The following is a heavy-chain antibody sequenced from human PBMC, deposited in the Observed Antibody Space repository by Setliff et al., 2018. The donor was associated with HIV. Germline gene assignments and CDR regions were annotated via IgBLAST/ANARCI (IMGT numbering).Heavy chain of an antibody. CDR2: INPSGSST. D-gene: IGHD3-22*01. J-gene: IGHJ5*02. CDR1: GYTFSDHY. CDR3: ARGRTMSWFDP. V-gene: IGHV1-46*01. Sequence: ASVKVSCKASGYTFSDHYMHWVRQAPGQGLEWMGIINPSGSSTNYAHKFQGRVTMTRDTSTRTVYMELSSLRSEDTAVYYCARGRTMSWFDPWGQGTLVTVSS.